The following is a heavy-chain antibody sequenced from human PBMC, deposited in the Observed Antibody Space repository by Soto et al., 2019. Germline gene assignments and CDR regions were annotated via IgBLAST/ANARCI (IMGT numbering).Heavy chain of an antibody. CDR3: AITLVVPAATYYYYYGMDV. V-gene: IGHV1-69*13. CDR1: GGTFSSYA. J-gene: IGHJ6*02. Sequence: ASVKVSCKASGGTFSSYAISWVRQAPGQGLEWMGGIIPIFGTANYAQKSQGRVTITADESTSTAYMELSSLRSEDTAVYYCAITLVVPAATYYYYYGMDVWGQGTTVTVSS. CDR2: IIPIFGTA. D-gene: IGHD2-2*01.